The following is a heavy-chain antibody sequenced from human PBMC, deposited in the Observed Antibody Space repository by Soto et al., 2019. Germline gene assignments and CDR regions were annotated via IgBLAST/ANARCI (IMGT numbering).Heavy chain of an antibody. V-gene: IGHV1-69*06. D-gene: IGHD2-15*01. CDR2: IIPIFGTA. J-gene: IGHJ4*02. CDR1: GDTFSSYA. CDR3: ARAGYCSGSSCYWFDY. Sequence: QVQLVQSGAEVKKPGSSVKVSCKASGDTFSSYAFSWVRQAPGQGLEWMGGIIPIFGTANYAQKFQGRVTITAHKSTSTAYMELRRLRSEDTAVYYCARAGYCSGSSCYWFDYWGQGTLVTASS.